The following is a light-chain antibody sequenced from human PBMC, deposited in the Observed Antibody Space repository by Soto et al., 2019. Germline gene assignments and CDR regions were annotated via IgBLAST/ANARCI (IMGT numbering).Light chain of an antibody. Sequence: QSALTQPTSVSGSPGQSIAIPCTGNPTDIGAYEYVSWYQQHPGKAPKVMIYDVIKRPSGVPDRFSGSKSGNMASLTVSGLQAEDEADYYCSSYAGRNSWVFGGGTKLTVL. V-gene: IGLV2-8*01. CDR3: SSYAGRNSWV. CDR1: PTDIGAYEY. CDR2: DVI. J-gene: IGLJ3*02.